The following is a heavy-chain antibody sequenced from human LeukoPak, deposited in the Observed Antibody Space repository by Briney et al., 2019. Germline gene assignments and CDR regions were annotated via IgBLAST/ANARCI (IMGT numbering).Heavy chain of an antibody. CDR3: ARATFNYYDSSGYYNY. CDR1: GFTFSSYA. V-gene: IGHV3-64*01. Sequence: GGSLRLSCAASGFTFSSYAMHWVRQAPGKGLEYVSAISSNGGSTYYANSVKGRFIISRDNSKNTLYLQMGSLRAEDMAVYYCARATFNYYDSSGYYNYWGQGTLVTVSS. J-gene: IGHJ4*02. CDR2: ISSNGGST. D-gene: IGHD3-22*01.